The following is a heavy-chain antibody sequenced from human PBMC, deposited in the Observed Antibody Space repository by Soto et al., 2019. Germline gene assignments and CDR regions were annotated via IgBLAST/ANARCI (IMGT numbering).Heavy chain of an antibody. D-gene: IGHD6-6*01. CDR3: ARREQLAGGGFDY. V-gene: IGHV4-39*01. Sequence: QLQLQESGPGLVKPSETLSLTCTVSGGSISSSSYYWGWIRQPPGKGLEWIGSIYYSGSTYYNPSLKSRVTISVDTSKNQFSLKLSSVTAADTAVFYCARREQLAGGGFDYWGQGTLVTVSS. CDR2: IYYSGST. J-gene: IGHJ4*02. CDR1: GGSISSSSYY.